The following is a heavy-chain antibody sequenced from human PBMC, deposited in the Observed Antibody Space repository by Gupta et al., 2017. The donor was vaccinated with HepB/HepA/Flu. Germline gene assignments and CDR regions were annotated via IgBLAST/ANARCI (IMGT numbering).Heavy chain of an antibody. CDR3: TTLRGQWLVSYLHQ. Sequence: QVQLVQSGAEVKKPGASVKVSCKVSGYSLTELSIHWVRQAPGKGLEWMGGFDPEDGEIIYARKCQGRVTMTEDTSIDTDYMELSRLRYEDTAIYYCTTLRGQWLVSYLHQWGQGTLVPVS. V-gene: IGHV1-24*01. J-gene: IGHJ1*01. D-gene: IGHD6-19*01. CDR1: GYSLTELS. CDR2: FDPEDGEI.